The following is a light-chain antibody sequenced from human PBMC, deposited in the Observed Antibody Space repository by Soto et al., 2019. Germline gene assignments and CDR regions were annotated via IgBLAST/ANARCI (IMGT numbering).Light chain of an antibody. CDR1: QSINSW. J-gene: IGKJ5*01. Sequence: DIQRTPSPSTVSASVGARVKITGRASQSINSWLAWYPTTPGKDPNILIYDASSLESGVPSRFSGSGSGTEFNLTISGLQPDEFATYYCQQFNSYPITFGQGTRVAI. CDR3: QQFNSYPIT. V-gene: IGKV1-5*01. CDR2: DAS.